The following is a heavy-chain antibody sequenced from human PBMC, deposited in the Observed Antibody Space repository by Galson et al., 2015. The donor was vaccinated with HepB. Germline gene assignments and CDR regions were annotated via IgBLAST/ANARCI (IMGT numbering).Heavy chain of an antibody. J-gene: IGHJ4*02. CDR1: GGSFSGYY. V-gene: IGHV4-34*01. Sequence: SETLSLTCAVYGGSFSGYYWSWIRQPPGKGLEWIGEINHSGSTNYDPSLKSRVTISVDTSKNQFSLKLSSVTAADTAVYYCARFRKLLWFGESYFDYWGQGTLVTVSS. CDR3: ARFRKLLWFGESYFDY. D-gene: IGHD3-10*01. CDR2: INHSGST.